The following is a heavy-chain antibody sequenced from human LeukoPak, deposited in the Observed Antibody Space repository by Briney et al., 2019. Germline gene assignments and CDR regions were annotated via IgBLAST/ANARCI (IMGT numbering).Heavy chain of an antibody. CDR3: ARGLGWKVATMGLFYMDV. CDR1: GGSFSGYD. V-gene: IGHV4-34*01. J-gene: IGHJ6*03. CDR2: INHGGDT. D-gene: IGHD5-24*01. Sequence: PSETLSLTCGVYGGSFSGYDWSWVRQPPGKGLEWSGEINHGGDTNYNPSLKSRVTISVDTSKKQFSLKVRSVTAADTAVYYCARGLGWKVATMGLFYMDVWGEGTTVTVSS.